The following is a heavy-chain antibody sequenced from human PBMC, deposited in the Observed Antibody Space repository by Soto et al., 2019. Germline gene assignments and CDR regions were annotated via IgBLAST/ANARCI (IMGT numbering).Heavy chain of an antibody. CDR1: GGSISSYY. CDR3: ARDSVSHDFTYYYYGMDF. CDR2: IYYSGST. J-gene: IGHJ6*02. D-gene: IGHD3-3*01. Sequence: QVQLQESGPGLVKPSETLSLTCTVSGGSISSYYWSWIRQPPGKGLEWIGYIYYSGSTNYNPSLKSRVTISVDTSKNPFSLKLSSVTAADTAVYYCARDSVSHDFTYYYYGMDFWGQGTTVTVSS. V-gene: IGHV4-59*01.